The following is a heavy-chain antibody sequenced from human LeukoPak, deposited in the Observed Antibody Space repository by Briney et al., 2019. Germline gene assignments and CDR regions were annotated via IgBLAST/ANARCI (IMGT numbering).Heavy chain of an antibody. V-gene: IGHV4-34*01. D-gene: IGHD1-26*01. Sequence: SETLSLTCAVYGGSFSGYYWSWIRQPPGKGLEWIGEINHSGSTNYNPSLKSRVTISVDTSKNQFSLKLSSVTAADTAVYYCAEGVGATGFDYWGQGNLVTVSS. CDR2: INHSGST. J-gene: IGHJ4*02. CDR1: GGSFSGYY. CDR3: AEGVGATGFDY.